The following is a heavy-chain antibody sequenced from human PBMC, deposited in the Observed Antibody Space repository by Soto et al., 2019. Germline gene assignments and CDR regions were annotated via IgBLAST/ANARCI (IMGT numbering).Heavy chain of an antibody. J-gene: IGHJ4*02. CDR1: GASVSSGNQY. Sequence: HVLMHESGPVLVKPSETLSLTCTVSGASVSSGNQYWSWIRQPPGKRLEWIGFIYNSVITNYSPSLKSRVSISADTSRHQFSLKMSSVTAADTAVYSYARGWDANSWGQGALVTVSS. V-gene: IGHV4-61*01. CDR2: IYNSVIT. CDR3: ARGWDANS. D-gene: IGHD6-19*01.